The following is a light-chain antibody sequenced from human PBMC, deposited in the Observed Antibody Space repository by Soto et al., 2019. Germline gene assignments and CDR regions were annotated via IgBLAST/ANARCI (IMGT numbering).Light chain of an antibody. Sequence: DIQMSQSPFSLSASVGARVTITCRASQSISSYLNWYQQKPGKAPKLLIYAASSLQSGVPSRFSGSGSGTDFTLTISSLQPEDFATYYCQQSYSTPRTFGQGTKVDIK. CDR2: AAS. V-gene: IGKV1-39*01. CDR1: QSISSY. J-gene: IGKJ1*01. CDR3: QQSYSTPRT.